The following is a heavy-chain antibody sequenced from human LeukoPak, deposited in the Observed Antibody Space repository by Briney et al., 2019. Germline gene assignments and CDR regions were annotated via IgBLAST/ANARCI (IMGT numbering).Heavy chain of an antibody. D-gene: IGHD3-22*01. CDR3: ASFYYDSSGYK. V-gene: IGHV4-34*01. J-gene: IGHJ4*02. CDR2: INHSGST. CDR1: GGSFSGYC. Sequence: PSETLSLTCAVYGGSFSGYCWSWIRQPPGKGLEWIGEINHSGSTNYNPSLKSRVTISVDTSKNQFSLKLSSVTAADTAVYYCASFYYDSSGYKWGQGTLVTVSS.